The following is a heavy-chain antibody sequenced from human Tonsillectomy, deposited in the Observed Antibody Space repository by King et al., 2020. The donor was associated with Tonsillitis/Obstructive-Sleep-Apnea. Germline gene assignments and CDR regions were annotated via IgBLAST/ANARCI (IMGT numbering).Heavy chain of an antibody. CDR2: IYWDDDK. V-gene: IGHV2-5*02. J-gene: IGHJ6*03. CDR3: SQRSSGYKTDYYYSYYYMDV. CDR1: GFSLSTSGVG. Sequence: TLKESGPTLVKPTQTLTLTCTFSGFSLSTSGVGVGWIRQPPGKALEWLALIYWDDDKRYSPSLKSRLTITKDTSKNQVVLTMTNMDPVDTATYYCSQRSSGYKTDYYYSYYYMDVWGKGTTVTVSS. D-gene: IGHD5-12*01.